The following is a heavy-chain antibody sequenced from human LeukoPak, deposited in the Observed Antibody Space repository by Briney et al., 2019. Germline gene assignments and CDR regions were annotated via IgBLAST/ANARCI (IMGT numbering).Heavy chain of an antibody. CDR1: GFTFSSYA. D-gene: IGHD4-23*01. Sequence: GGSLRLSCAASGFTFSSYAMHWVRQAPGKRLEWVAVISYDGSNKYYADSVKGRFTISRDNSKNTLYLQMNSLRAEDTAVYYCARDRFHDYGGNSDAFDIWGQGTMVTVSS. CDR3: ARDRFHDYGGNSDAFDI. CDR2: ISYDGSNK. J-gene: IGHJ3*02. V-gene: IGHV3-30-3*01.